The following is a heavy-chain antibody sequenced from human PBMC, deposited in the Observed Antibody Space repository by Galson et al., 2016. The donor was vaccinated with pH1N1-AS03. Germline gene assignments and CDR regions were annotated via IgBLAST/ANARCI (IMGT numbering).Heavy chain of an antibody. Sequence: SLRLSCAASGFTFSTYCMSWVRQAPGKGLEWVANIKQDGSEKFYVDSLKGRFTISRNNAKNTLYLQMNSLRAEDTAVYHCARAMYTSGWYGMDVWGQGTTVTVSS. CDR2: IKQDGSEK. V-gene: IGHV3-7*01. J-gene: IGHJ6*02. CDR3: ARAMYTSGWYGMDV. D-gene: IGHD6-19*01. CDR1: GFTFSTYC.